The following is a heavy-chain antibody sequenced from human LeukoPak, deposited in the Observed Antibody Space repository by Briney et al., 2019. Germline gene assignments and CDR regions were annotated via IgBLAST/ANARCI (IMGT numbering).Heavy chain of an antibody. D-gene: IGHD4-17*01. CDR1: GFTFSNYW. Sequence: QTGGSLRLSCAASGFTFSNYWMSWVRQAPGKGLDWVANIKQGGNEKYYVDSVKGRFTISRDDAKNSVYLQMNSLRAEDSAVYYCARVNYGEYGADWYFDLWGRGTLVTVSS. V-gene: IGHV3-7*01. J-gene: IGHJ2*01. CDR3: ARVNYGEYGADWYFDL. CDR2: IKQGGNEK.